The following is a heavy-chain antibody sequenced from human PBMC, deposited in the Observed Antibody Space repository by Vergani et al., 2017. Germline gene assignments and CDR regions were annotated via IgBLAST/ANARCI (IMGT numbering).Heavy chain of an antibody. CDR2: ISGSGVSA. CDR3: ARVAYGDLYYFDY. V-gene: IGHV3-23*04. CDR1: GFTFSSYS. J-gene: IGHJ4*02. D-gene: IGHD4-17*01. Sequence: EVQLVESGGGLVQPGGSLRLSCAASGFTFSSYSMNWVRQAPGKGLEWVSGISGSGVSAYYTDSVKGRFTISRDNSKNMLFLQMNSLRAEDTAVYYCARVAYGDLYYFDYWGQGTLVTVSS.